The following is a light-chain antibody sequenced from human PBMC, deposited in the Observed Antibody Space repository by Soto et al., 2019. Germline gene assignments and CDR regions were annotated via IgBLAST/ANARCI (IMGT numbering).Light chain of an antibody. CDR1: SSDVGGDNY. J-gene: IGLJ2*01. Sequence: QSLLTQPPSASGSPGQSVTISCTGTSSDVGGDNYVSWYQQHPGKAPKLMIYEVSERPSGVPDRFSGSKSGNTASLTVSGLQAEDEADYYCSSYAGSDNLLFGGGTKLTVL. CDR3: SSYAGSDNLL. V-gene: IGLV2-8*01. CDR2: EVS.